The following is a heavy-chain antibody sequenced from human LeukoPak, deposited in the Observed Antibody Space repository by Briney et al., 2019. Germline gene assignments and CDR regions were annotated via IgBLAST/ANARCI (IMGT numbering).Heavy chain of an antibody. Sequence: SETLSLTCAVYGGSFSGYYWSWIRQPPGKGLEWIGEINHSGSTNYNPSLKSRVTIPVDTSKNQFSLKLSSVTAADTAVYYCAREEVAVAGLFDYWGQGTLVTVSS. CDR3: AREEVAVAGLFDY. V-gene: IGHV4-34*01. CDR2: INHSGST. CDR1: GGSFSGYY. J-gene: IGHJ4*02. D-gene: IGHD6-19*01.